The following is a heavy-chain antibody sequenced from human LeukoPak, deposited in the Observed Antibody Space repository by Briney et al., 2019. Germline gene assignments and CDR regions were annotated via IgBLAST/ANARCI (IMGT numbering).Heavy chain of an antibody. CDR2: ISYDGSNK. CDR3: AIEYSSLSP. V-gene: IGHV3-30-3*01. J-gene: IGHJ5*02. CDR1: GFTFSSYA. Sequence: PGGSLRLSCAASGFTFSSYAMHWVRQAPGKGLEWVAVISYDGSNKYYADSVKGRFTISRDNSKNTLYLQMNSLRAEDTAVYYCAIEYSSLSPWGQGTLVTVSS. D-gene: IGHD6-6*01.